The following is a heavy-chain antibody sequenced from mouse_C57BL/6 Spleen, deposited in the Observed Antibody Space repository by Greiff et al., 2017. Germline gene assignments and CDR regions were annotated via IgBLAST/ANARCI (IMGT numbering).Heavy chain of an antibody. CDR3: ARGGYYGSSYKYFDY. CDR2: INYDGSST. V-gene: IGHV5-16*01. D-gene: IGHD1-1*01. J-gene: IGHJ2*01. Sequence: EVKLVESEGGLVQPGSSMKLSCTASGFTFSDYYMAWVRQVPEKGLEWVANINYDGSSTYYLDSLKSRFIISRDNAKNILYLQMSSLKSEYTATYYCARGGYYGSSYKYFDYWGQGTTLTVSS. CDR1: GFTFSDYY.